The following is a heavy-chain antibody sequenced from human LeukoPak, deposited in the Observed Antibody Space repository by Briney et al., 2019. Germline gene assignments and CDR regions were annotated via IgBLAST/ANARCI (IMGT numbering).Heavy chain of an antibody. CDR1: GFTFSSYS. Sequence: GGSLRLSCAASGFTFSSYSMNWVRQAPGKGLEWVSSISGSSSYIYYADSVKGRFTISRDNAKNSVYLQMNSLRVEDTAVYYCARPDSSNWPIDHWGQGTLVTVSS. V-gene: IGHV3-21*01. CDR2: ISGSSSYI. CDR3: ARPDSSNWPIDH. D-gene: IGHD6-13*01. J-gene: IGHJ4*02.